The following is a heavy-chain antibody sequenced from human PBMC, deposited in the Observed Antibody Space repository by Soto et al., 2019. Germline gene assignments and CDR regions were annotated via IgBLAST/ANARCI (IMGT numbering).Heavy chain of an antibody. CDR2: ISYTGRT. Sequence: SETLSLTCIVSGDSVTSGSYYWTWLRQPPGKGLEWIGYISYTGRTKYNPSLQSRVTISVDTSKNDFSLNLSSVTAADTAVYFCEREWGLLRYYVMNVWGHGTAVTVSS. D-gene: IGHD7-27*01. J-gene: IGHJ6*02. CDR3: EREWGLLRYYVMNV. CDR1: GDSVTSGSYY. V-gene: IGHV4-61*03.